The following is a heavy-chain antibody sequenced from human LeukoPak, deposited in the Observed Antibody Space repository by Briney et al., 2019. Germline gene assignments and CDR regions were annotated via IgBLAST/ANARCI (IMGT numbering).Heavy chain of an antibody. CDR2: INPNSGGT. D-gene: IGHD5-24*01. J-gene: IGHJ4*02. CDR1: GYTFTGYY. V-gene: IGHV1-2*02. Sequence: ASVKVSCKASGYTFTGYYMHWVRQAPGQGLEWMGWINPNSGGTNYAQKFQGRVTMTRDTSISTAYMELSRLRSDDTAVYYCARAVEMATISGYLQYYFDYWGQGTLVTVSP. CDR3: ARAVEMATISGYLQYYFDY.